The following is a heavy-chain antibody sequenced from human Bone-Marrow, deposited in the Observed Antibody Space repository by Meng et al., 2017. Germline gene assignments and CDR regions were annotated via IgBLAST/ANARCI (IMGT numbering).Heavy chain of an antibody. CDR3: ASADGYDSSGYYYRWGAFDI. V-gene: IGHV3-33*01. CDR2: IWYDGSNK. J-gene: IGHJ3*02. D-gene: IGHD3-22*01. CDR1: GFTFSSYG. Sequence: GESLKISCAASGFTFSSYGMHWVRQAPGKGLEWVAVIWYDGSNKYYADSVKGRFTISRDNSKNTLYLQMNSLRAEDTAVYYCASADGYDSSGYYYRWGAFDIWGLGTMVTVSS.